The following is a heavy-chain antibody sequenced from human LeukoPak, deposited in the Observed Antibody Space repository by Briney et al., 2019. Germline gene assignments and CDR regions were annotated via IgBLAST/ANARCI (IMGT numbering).Heavy chain of an antibody. CDR1: GFTFSSYS. V-gene: IGHV3-21*01. D-gene: IGHD3-10*01. Sequence: GGSLRLSCAASGFTFSSYSMNWVRQAPGKGLEWVSSISSSSSYIYYADSVKGRFTISRDNAKNSLYLQRNSLRDEYTAVYYCARNYVSGSYGDYWGQGTLVTVSS. J-gene: IGHJ4*02. CDR3: ARNYVSGSYGDY. CDR2: ISSSSSYI.